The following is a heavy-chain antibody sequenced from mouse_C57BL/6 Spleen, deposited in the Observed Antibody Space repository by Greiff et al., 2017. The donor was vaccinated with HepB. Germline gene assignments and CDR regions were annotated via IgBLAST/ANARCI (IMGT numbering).Heavy chain of an antibody. CDR1: GFTFSSYA. D-gene: IGHD1-1*01. V-gene: IGHV5-4*01. J-gene: IGHJ2*01. CDR2: ISDGGSYT. CDR3: ARDRDYYGSSCYFDY. Sequence: VQLKESGGGLVKPGGSLKLSCAASGFTFSSYAMSWVRQTPEKRLEWVATISDGGSYTYYPDNVKGRFTISRDNAKNNLYLQMSHLKSEDTAMYYCARDRDYYGSSCYFDYWGQGTTLTVSS.